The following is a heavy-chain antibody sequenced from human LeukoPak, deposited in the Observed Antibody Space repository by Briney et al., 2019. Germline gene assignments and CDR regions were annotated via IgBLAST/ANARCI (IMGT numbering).Heavy chain of an antibody. V-gene: IGHV3-23*01. Sequence: GGFLRLSCAASGFTINGYSMSWVRQAPGKGLEWVSAISGSDDNTYYADSVRGRFTISRDSSSNMLYLQMNSLRGEDTAIYYCVRDGWDYWGQGTLVTVSS. CDR2: ISGSDDNT. J-gene: IGHJ4*02. CDR3: VRDGWDY. CDR1: GFTINGYS.